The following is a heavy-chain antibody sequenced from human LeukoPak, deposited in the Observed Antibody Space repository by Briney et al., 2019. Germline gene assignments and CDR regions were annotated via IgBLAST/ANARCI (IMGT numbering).Heavy chain of an antibody. Sequence: ASVKVSCKASGYTFTGYYMHWVRQAPGQGLEWMGIINPSGGSTSYAQKFQGRVTMTRDTSTSTVYMELSSLRSEDTAVYYCARDKKSREYYHDASGDNWIEYWGQGTPVTVSS. J-gene: IGHJ4*02. D-gene: IGHD3-22*01. CDR2: INPSGGST. CDR3: ARDKKSREYYHDASGDNWIEY. CDR1: GYTFTGYY. V-gene: IGHV1-46*01.